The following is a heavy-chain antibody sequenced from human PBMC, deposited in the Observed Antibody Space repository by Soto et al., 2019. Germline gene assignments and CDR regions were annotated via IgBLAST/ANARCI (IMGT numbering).Heavy chain of an antibody. Sequence: SVKVSCKASGGTFSSYAISGVRQAPGQGLEWMGGIIPIFGTANYAQKFQGRVTITADESTSTAYMELSSLRSEDTAVYYCARESSDIVVVPAAIGPYYYGMDVWGQGTTVTVSS. CDR3: ARESSDIVVVPAAIGPYYYGMDV. V-gene: IGHV1-69*13. J-gene: IGHJ6*02. CDR2: IIPIFGTA. D-gene: IGHD2-2*02. CDR1: GGTFSSYA.